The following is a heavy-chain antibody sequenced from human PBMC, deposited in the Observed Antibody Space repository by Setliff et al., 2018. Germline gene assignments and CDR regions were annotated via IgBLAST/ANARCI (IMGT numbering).Heavy chain of an antibody. V-gene: IGHV5-51*01. CDR2: IYPGDSDT. D-gene: IGHD2-15*01. Sequence: GESLKISCKGSGYSFTSYWIAWVRQMPGKGLEWMGIIYPGDSDTRHSPSFQGQVTISADKSISTVYLQWSSLKASDTAIYYCARLTPETDFDYWGPGTLVTVSS. J-gene: IGHJ4*02. CDR1: GYSFTSYW. CDR3: ARLTPETDFDY.